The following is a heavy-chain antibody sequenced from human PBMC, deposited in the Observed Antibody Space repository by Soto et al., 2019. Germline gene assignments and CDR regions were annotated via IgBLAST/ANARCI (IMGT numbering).Heavy chain of an antibody. CDR2: SYHSGST. CDR1: GGTTSRGGYS. D-gene: IGHD3-3*01. V-gene: IGHV4-30-2*01. Sequence: PPEKLPDPCAGSGGTTSRGGYSWSWIRQPKGKGLEWIGYSYHSGSTYYNPSLKSRVTISVDRSKNQFSLKLSSVTAADTAVYYCARVSLEDVFLSGYRPGYYYDGLDVRGQWT. CDR3: ARVSLEDVFLSGYRPGYYYDGLDV. J-gene: IGHJ6*02.